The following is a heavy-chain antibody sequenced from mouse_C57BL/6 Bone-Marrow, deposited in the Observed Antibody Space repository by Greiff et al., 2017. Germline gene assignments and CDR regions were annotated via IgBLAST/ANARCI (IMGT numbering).Heavy chain of an antibody. V-gene: IGHV14-1*01. CDR2: IDPEDGDT. CDR3: TRYYYGSTFAY. Sequence: EVQLQQSGAELVRPGASVKLSCTASGFNIKDYYMHWVKQRPEQGLEWIGRIDPEDGDTEYAPKFQGKATMTADTSSNTAYMELRSLTSEDSAVYYCTRYYYGSTFAYWGQGTLVTVSA. D-gene: IGHD1-1*01. J-gene: IGHJ3*01. CDR1: GFNIKDYY.